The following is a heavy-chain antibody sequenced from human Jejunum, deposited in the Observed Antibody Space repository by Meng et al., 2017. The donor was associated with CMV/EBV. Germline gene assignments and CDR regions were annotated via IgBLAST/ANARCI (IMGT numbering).Heavy chain of an antibody. V-gene: IGHV3-74*01. CDR1: GFTFSSDW. CDR2: INTDGRNT. D-gene: IGHD6-19*01. CDR3: ARDYYSSGTH. J-gene: IGHJ4*02. Sequence: EVELVEAGGCLVQPGGSLRLACAASGFTFSSDWMHWVRQAPGKGLEWVSRINTDGRNTNYADSVKGRFTISRDNAKNTLYLQMNSLRVEDTAVYYCARDYYSSGTHWGQGTLVTVSS.